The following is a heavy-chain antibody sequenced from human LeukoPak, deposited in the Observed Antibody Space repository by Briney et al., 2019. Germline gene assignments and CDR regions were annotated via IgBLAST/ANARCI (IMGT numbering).Heavy chain of an antibody. Sequence: GGSLRLSCAASGFTFSSYSMNWVRQAPGKGLEWVSYISSSSSTIYYADSVKGRFTISRDNAKNSLYLQMNSLRAEDTAVYYCARVRGAFRDYYYYYMDVWGKGTTVTVSS. CDR3: ARVRGAFRDYYYYYMDV. CDR1: GFTFSSYS. V-gene: IGHV3-48*04. CDR2: ISSSSSTI. D-gene: IGHD3-10*01. J-gene: IGHJ6*03.